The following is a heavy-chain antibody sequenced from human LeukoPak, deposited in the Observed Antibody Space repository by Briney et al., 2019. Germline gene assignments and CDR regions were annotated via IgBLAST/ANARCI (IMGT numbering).Heavy chain of an antibody. V-gene: IGHV3-43*02. CDR2: ISGDGGST. CDR1: GFIFYNYA. J-gene: IGHJ4*02. CDR3: ARESETSGWYDY. D-gene: IGHD6-19*01. Sequence: GGSLRLSCAAPGFIFYNYAIHWVRQAPGKGLEWVSLISGDGGSTFYADSVRGRFTISRDNTRKSLSLQMSSLRSEDTALYYCARESETSGWYDYWGQGTLVTVSS.